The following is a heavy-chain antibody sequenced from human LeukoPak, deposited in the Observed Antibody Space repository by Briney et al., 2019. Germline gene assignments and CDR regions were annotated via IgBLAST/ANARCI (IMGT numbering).Heavy chain of an antibody. CDR1: GGTFSSYA. Sequence: GASVKVSCKASGGTFSSYAISWVRQAPGQGLEWMGGIIPIFGTANYAQKFQGRVTITADKSTSTAYMELSSLRSEDTAVYYCVADYGDYSNWFDPWGQGTLVTVSP. J-gene: IGHJ5*02. D-gene: IGHD4-17*01. CDR2: IIPIFGTA. CDR3: VADYGDYSNWFDP. V-gene: IGHV1-69*06.